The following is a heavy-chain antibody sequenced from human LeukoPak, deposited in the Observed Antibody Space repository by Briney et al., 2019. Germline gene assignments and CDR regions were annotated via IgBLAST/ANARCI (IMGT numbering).Heavy chain of an antibody. V-gene: IGHV1-24*01. J-gene: IGHJ3*02. CDR3: ATEGNCTNGVCYSFDAFDI. Sequence: ASVKVSCKVSGYTLTELSMHWVRQAPGKGLEWMGGFDPEDGETIYAQKFQGRVTMTEDTSTDTAYMELSSLRSEDTAVYYCATEGNCTNGVCYSFDAFDIWGQGTMVTVSS. CDR2: FDPEDGET. D-gene: IGHD2-8*01. CDR1: GYTLTELS.